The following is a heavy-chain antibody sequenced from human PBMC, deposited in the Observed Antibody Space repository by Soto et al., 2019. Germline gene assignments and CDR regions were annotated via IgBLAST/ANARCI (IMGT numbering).Heavy chain of an antibody. J-gene: IGHJ3*02. CDR3: TRDREKEWLRPKWRNWSDAFDI. V-gene: IGHV3-49*03. Sequence: GGSLRLSCTASGFTFGDYAMSWFRQAPGKGLEWVGFIRSKAYGGTTEYAASVKGRFTISRDDSKSIAYLQMNSLKTEDTAVYYCTRDREKEWLRPKWRNWSDAFDIWGQGTMVTVSS. D-gene: IGHD5-12*01. CDR2: IRSKAYGGTT. CDR1: GFTFGDYA.